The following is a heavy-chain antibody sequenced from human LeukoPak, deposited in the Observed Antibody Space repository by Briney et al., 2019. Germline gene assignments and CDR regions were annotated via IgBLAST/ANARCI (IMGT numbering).Heavy chain of an antibody. CDR1: GFTFDDYA. CDR3: AKDLTVPY. J-gene: IGHJ4*02. V-gene: IGHV3-9*01. CDR2: INWNSGSI. D-gene: IGHD4-17*01. Sequence: PGGSLRLSCAASGFTFDDYAIHWVRQAPGKGLEWVSGINWNSGSIDYADSAKGRFTISRDNSKNTLYLQMNSLRAEDTAVYYCAKDLTVPYWGQGTLVTVSS.